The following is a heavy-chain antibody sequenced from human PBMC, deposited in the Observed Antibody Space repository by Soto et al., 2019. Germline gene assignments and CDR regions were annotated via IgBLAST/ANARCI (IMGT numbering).Heavy chain of an antibody. J-gene: IGHJ6*02. CDR3: ARDSGYSGYEMVNGCMDV. D-gene: IGHD5-12*01. CDR1: GGTFSSYA. CDR2: IIPIFGTA. Sequence: GASVKVSCKASGGTFSSYAISWVRQAPGQGLEWMGGIIPIFGTANYAQKFQGRVTITADESTSTAYMELSSLRSEDTAVYYCARDSGYSGYEMVNGCMDVWGQGTTVTVSS. V-gene: IGHV1-69*13.